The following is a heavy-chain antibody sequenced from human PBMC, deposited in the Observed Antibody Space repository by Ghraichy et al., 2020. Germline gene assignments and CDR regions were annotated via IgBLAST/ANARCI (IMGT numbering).Heavy chain of an antibody. D-gene: IGHD6-6*01. CDR2: INPNSGVT. Sequence: ASVKVSCRASGYTFTAYYMNWVRQAPGQGLEWIGRINPNSGVTKYALNFQGRVTMNRDTAVSTAYMELSGLTSDDTAVYYCARDFFSSITSPNYYYGMDVWGQGTTVTVFS. CDR3: ARDFFSSITSPNYYYGMDV. V-gene: IGHV1-2*06. J-gene: IGHJ6*02. CDR1: GYTFTAYY.